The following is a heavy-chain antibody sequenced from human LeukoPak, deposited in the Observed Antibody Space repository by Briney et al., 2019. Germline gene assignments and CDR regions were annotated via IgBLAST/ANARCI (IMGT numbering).Heavy chain of an antibody. CDR3: ARERVMDYGDYVDAFDI. CDR1: GGTFSSYA. D-gene: IGHD4-17*01. CDR2: IIPIFGTA. J-gene: IGHJ3*02. V-gene: IGHV1-69*06. Sequence: ASVKVSCKASGGTFSSYAISWVRQAPGQGLEWMGGIIPIFGTANYAQKFQGRVTITADKSTSTAYMELSSLRSEDTAVYYCARERVMDYGDYVDAFDIWGQGTMVTVSS.